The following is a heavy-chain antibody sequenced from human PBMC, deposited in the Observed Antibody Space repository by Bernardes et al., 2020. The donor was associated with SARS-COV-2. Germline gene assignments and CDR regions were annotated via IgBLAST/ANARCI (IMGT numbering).Heavy chain of an antibody. J-gene: IGHJ4*02. Sequence: GGSLRLSCAVSGFTVRSNFMSWVRQAPGKGLEWVSVIYSAAITYYAESVKGRFTVSRDDSKNTLYLQLNGLRGEDTAIYYCARLSFHETTSEKFPYFDYWGQGTLVTVSS. D-gene: IGHD1-1*01. CDR3: ARLSFHETTSEKFPYFDY. CDR1: GFTVRSNF. CDR2: IYSAAIT. V-gene: IGHV3-66*02.